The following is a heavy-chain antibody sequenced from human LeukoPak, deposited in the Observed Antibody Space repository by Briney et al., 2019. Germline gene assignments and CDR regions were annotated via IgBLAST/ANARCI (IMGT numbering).Heavy chain of an antibody. D-gene: IGHD4-23*01. CDR1: GGSFSGYY. Sequence: SETLSLTCAVYGGSFSGYYWNWIRQPPGKGLEWIGEINHSGSTNYNPSLKSRVTISIDTSKNQFSLRLSSVTAADTAVYYCARDTGSNAFDYWGQGTLVTVSS. J-gene: IGHJ4*02. V-gene: IGHV4-34*01. CDR2: INHSGST. CDR3: ARDTGSNAFDY.